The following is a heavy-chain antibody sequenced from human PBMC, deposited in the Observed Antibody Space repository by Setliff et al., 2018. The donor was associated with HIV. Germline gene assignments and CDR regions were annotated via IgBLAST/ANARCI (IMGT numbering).Heavy chain of an antibody. Sequence: PSETLSLTCSVSDYSISSGYYWGWIRQPPGKGLEWIGSIYHSGSTYYNPSLKSRVTISVDTSKSQFSLNLSSVTAADTAVYYCARHDGTYCGGDCYLLGYFDLWGRGTLVTVSS. J-gene: IGHJ2*01. D-gene: IGHD2-21*02. CDR3: ARHDGTYCGGDCYLLGYFDL. V-gene: IGHV4-38-2*01. CDR2: IYHSGST. CDR1: DYSISSGYY.